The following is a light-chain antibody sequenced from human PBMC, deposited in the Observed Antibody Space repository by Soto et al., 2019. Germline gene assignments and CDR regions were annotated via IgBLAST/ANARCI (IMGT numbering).Light chain of an antibody. V-gene: IGKV3D-15*01. CDR3: QQHNQWPIT. CDR2: YIS. CDR1: QSVSSSY. J-gene: IGKJ5*01. Sequence: EIVMTQSPATLSVSPWERATLSCRASQSVSSSYLAWYQQKPGQAPRLLIYYISTRATGIPARFSGSGSGTEFTLTINSLQSEDSAVYYCQQHNQWPITFGQGTRLEIK.